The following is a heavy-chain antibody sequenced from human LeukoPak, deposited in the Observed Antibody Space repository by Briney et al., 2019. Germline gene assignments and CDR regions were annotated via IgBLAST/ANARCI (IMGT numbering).Heavy chain of an antibody. CDR3: AREGGFYGPLALDVFDI. J-gene: IGHJ3*02. CDR1: GFTFSSYW. CDR2: IKQDGSEK. V-gene: IGHV3-7*01. D-gene: IGHD3-16*01. Sequence: GGSLRLSCAASGFTFSSYWMSWVRQAPGKGLEWVANIKQDGSEKYYVDSVKGRFTISRDNAKNSLYLQMNSLRAEDTAVYYCAREGGFYGPLALDVFDIWAKGTMATVSS.